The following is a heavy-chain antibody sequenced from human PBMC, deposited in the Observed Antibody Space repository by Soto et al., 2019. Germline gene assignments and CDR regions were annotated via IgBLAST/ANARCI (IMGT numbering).Heavy chain of an antibody. CDR2: ISYDGSNK. D-gene: IGHD2-2*01. J-gene: IGHJ6*02. CDR1: GFTFSSSA. Sequence: GGSLRLSCAASGFTFSSSAIHWVRQAPGKGLEWVAVISYDGSNKYYADSVKGRFTISRDNSKNTLYLQMNSLRAEDTAVYYCAKDFTDVVPAAQLYYYYYNMDVWGQGTTVTVSS. V-gene: IGHV3-30*18. CDR3: AKDFTDVVPAAQLYYYYYNMDV.